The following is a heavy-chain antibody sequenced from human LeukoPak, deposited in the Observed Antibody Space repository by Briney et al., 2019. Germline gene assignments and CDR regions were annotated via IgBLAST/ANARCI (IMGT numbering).Heavy chain of an antibody. D-gene: IGHD6-13*01. CDR1: GFTFSDYY. V-gene: IGHV3-66*01. J-gene: IGHJ4*02. CDR3: ASAGYSSSWPLGY. CDR2: IYSGGST. Sequence: SGGSLRLSCAASGFTFSDYYMSWIRQAPGKGLEWVSVIYSGGSTYYADSVKGRVTISRDNSKNTLYLQMNSLRAEDTAVYYCASAGYSSSWPLGYWGQGTLVTVSS.